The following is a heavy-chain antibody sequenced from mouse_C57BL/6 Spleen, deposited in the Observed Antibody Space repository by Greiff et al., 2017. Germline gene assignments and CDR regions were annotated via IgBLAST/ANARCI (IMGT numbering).Heavy chain of an antibody. CDR2: IDPSDSYT. CDR3: ARADDYEYYFDY. J-gene: IGHJ2*01. D-gene: IGHD2-4*01. CDR1: GYTFTSYW. Sequence: QVQLQQPGAELVRPGTPVKLSCKASGYTFTSYWMHWVKQRPGQGLEWIGVIDPSDSYTNYNQKFKGKATLTVDTSSSTAYMQLSSLTSEDSAVYYCARADDYEYYFDYWGQGTTLTVSS. V-gene: IGHV1-59*01.